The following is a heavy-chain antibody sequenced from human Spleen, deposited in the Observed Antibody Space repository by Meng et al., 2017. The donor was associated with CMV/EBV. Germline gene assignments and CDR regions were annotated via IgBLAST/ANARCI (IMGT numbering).Heavy chain of an antibody. V-gene: IGHV4-59*01. J-gene: IGHJ6*02. CDR2: IYYSGST. D-gene: IGHD2-15*01. CDR3: AREIVTYGMDV. CDR1: GFNFDDNG. Sequence: ESLKISCAASGFNFDDNGMSWIRQPPGKGLEWIGYIYYSGSTNYNPSLKSRVTISVDTSKNQFSLKLSSVTAADTAVYYCAREIVTYGMDVWGQGTTVTVSS.